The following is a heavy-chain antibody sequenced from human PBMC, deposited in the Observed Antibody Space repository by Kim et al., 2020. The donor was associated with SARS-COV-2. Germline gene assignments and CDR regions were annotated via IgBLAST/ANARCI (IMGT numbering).Heavy chain of an antibody. D-gene: IGHD5-18*01. V-gene: IGHV3-48*04. CDR1: GFTFSSYS. J-gene: IGHJ6*01. CDR3: ARDPVDGYPTYYGMDV. CDR2: ISSSSSTI. Sequence: GGSLILSCAASGFTFSSYSMYWVRQAPGKGREWVSYISSSSSTIYYADSVKGRVTISRDNAKNSLYLQMNSLRAADTAVYYCARDPVDGYPTYYGMDVWG.